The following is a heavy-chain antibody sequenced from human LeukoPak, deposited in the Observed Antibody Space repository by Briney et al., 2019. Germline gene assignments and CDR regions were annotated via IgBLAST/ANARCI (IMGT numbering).Heavy chain of an antibody. CDR2: INAGNGNT. J-gene: IGHJ5*02. CDR3: ARGTYYTFWSGSFDP. V-gene: IGHV1-3*01. D-gene: IGHD3-3*01. Sequence: GASVTVSCTASGYTFTNYALHWVRQAPGQRFEWMGWINAGNGNTKYSQKFQGRVTITRDTSANTAYMQLSSLRSEDTAVYYCARGTYYTFWSGSFDPWGQGTLVTVSS. CDR1: GYTFTNYA.